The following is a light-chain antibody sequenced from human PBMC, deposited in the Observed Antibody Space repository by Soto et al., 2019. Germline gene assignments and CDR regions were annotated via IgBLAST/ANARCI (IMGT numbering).Light chain of an antibody. CDR1: QSISSW. J-gene: IGKJ1*01. V-gene: IGKV1-5*03. Sequence: DIQMTQSPSTLSASVGDRVTITCRASQSISSWLAWYQQKPGKAPKLLIYKASSLESGVPSSFSGSGSGTEFTLTISSLQPDDFATYYCQQYNSYSLTFGQGTKVDIK. CDR3: QQYNSYSLT. CDR2: KAS.